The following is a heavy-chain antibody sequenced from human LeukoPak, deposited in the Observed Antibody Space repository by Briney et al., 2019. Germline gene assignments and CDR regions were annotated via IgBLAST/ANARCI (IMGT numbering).Heavy chain of an antibody. CDR1: GFTVSSNY. D-gene: IGHD6-19*01. J-gene: IGHJ4*02. Sequence: GGSLRLSCAASGFTVSSNYMSWVRQAPGKGLEWVAVIYNGGGTCYADSVKGRFAISRDNSKNTLYLQINSLRVEDTAIYYCARDDTAVAGQDYWGQGTLVTVSS. CDR2: IYNGGGT. V-gene: IGHV3-66*01. CDR3: ARDDTAVAGQDY.